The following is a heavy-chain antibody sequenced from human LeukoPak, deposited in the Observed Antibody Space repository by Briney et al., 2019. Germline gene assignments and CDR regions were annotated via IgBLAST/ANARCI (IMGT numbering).Heavy chain of an antibody. CDR1: GYTFTTYG. V-gene: IGHV1-2*02. D-gene: IGHD4-23*01. J-gene: IGHJ2*01. Sequence: ASVKVSCRSSGYTFTTYGITWVRQAPGQGLEWMGWINPNRGDSNYAQKFQGRVTMTRDTSITTAYMELSRLSPDARPVYYCARHPGKVTNDWYFDLWGRGTLVTVSS. CDR3: ARHPGKVTNDWYFDL. CDR2: INPNRGDS.